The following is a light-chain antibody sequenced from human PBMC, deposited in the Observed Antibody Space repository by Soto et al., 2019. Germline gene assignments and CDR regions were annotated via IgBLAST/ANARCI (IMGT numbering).Light chain of an antibody. Sequence: QSVLTQSPSASASLGASVKLTCTLSSGHSSYAIAWHQQQPEKGPRYLMKINSDGSHSKGGGIPDRFSGSSSGAERYLTISSLQSEDEADYYCQTWDTGIQVFGGGTKVTVL. CDR3: QTWDTGIQV. CDR1: SGHSSYA. V-gene: IGLV4-69*01. CDR2: INSDGSH. J-gene: IGLJ3*02.